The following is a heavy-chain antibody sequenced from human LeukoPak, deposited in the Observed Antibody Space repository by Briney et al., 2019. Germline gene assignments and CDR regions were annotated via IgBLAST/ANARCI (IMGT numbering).Heavy chain of an antibody. CDR2: INPYNGDT. D-gene: IGHD2-2*01. CDR1: GYTFTMYS. V-gene: IGHV1-18*01. Sequence: GASVKVSCKASGYTFTMYSISWVRQAPGQGLEWMGWINPYNGDTNNAQQLQGRVTMTTDTSTSTAYMELRSLRSDDTAVYYCARITDYCTSTNCHPYFDYWGQGTLVTVSS. CDR3: ARITDYCTSTNCHPYFDY. J-gene: IGHJ4*02.